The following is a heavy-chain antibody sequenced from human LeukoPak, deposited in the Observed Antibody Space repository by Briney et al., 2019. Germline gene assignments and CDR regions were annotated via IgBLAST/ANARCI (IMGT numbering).Heavy chain of an antibody. CDR1: YGSVSNDNYY. V-gene: IGHV4-61*01. D-gene: IGHD6-6*01. CDR2: VYYSGST. Sequence: SETLSLTCTVSYGSVSNDNYYWSWIRQPPGKGLEWIGYVYYSGSTNYNPSLKSRVTISLDTSKNQFSLKLSSVTAADTAVYYCARRKAVRPRDYYFDYWGQGTLVTVSS. J-gene: IGHJ4*02. CDR3: ARRKAVRPRDYYFDY.